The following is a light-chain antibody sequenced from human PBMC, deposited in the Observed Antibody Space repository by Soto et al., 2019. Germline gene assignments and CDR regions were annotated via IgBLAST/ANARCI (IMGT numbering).Light chain of an antibody. CDR1: QSISSY. CDR2: AAS. J-gene: IGKJ3*01. CDR3: QQSYSTPLT. Sequence: DIQMTQSPSSLSASVGDRVTITCRASQSISSYLNWYQQKPGKAPKLLIYAASSLQSGVPSRFSGSGSGTDFTRTISSLQPEDFETYYCQQSYSTPLTFGPGTKVDIK. V-gene: IGKV1-39*01.